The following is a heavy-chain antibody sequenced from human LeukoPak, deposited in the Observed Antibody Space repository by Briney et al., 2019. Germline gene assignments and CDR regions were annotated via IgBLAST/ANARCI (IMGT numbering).Heavy chain of an antibody. D-gene: IGHD2-21*01. CDR1: GFTFSSYA. CDR3: ARDHSSTY. CDR2: ISSSGYTI. V-gene: IGHV3-48*02. Sequence: PGGSLRLSCAASGFTFSSYAMSWVRQAPGKGLEWVSYISSSGYTIYYADSVKGRFTISRDNAKNSLYLQMDSLRDEDTAVYYCARDHSSTYWGQGTLVTVSS. J-gene: IGHJ4*02.